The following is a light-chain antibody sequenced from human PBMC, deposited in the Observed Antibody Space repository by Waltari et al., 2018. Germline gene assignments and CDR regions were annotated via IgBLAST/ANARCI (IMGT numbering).Light chain of an antibody. CDR3: QQRRNWPLT. CDR2: YAS. Sequence: EIVLTQSPAIMSFSPGERANLSCRASQSVGTYLAWYQQRPGHSPRLLIYYASYRATGIPARFRGSGSETDFTLTISSLQPEDFAVYYCQQRRNWPLTFGGGTRVQI. CDR1: QSVGTY. V-gene: IGKV3-11*01. J-gene: IGKJ4*01.